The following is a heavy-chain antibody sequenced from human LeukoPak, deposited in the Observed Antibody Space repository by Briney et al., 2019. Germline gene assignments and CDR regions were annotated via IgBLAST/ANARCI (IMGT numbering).Heavy chain of an antibody. D-gene: IGHD3-22*01. CDR1: GFTVSSNY. CDR2: IRSKAYGWTT. V-gene: IGHV3-49*04. CDR3: TRQGLAYYYDSTGYYPPGY. J-gene: IGHJ4*02. Sequence: GGSLRLSCAASGFTVSSNYMSWVRQAPGKGLEWVGFIRSKAYGWTTEYAASVKGRFTISRDDSKSIAYLQMNSLKTEDTAVYYCTRQGLAYYYDSTGYYPPGYWGQGTLVTVSS.